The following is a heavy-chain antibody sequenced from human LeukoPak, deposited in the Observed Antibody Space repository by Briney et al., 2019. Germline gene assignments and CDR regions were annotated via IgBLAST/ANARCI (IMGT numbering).Heavy chain of an antibody. CDR2: IHYSGST. Sequence: PSETLSLTCTVSGGSISSGGYYWSWIRQHPGKGLEWIGYIHYSGSTYYNPSLKSRVTISVDTSKNQFSLKLSSVTAADTAVYYCAVTYGSGTYYFDYWGQGTLVTVSS. CDR1: GGSISSGGYY. V-gene: IGHV4-31*03. CDR3: AVTYGSGTYYFDY. D-gene: IGHD3-10*01. J-gene: IGHJ4*02.